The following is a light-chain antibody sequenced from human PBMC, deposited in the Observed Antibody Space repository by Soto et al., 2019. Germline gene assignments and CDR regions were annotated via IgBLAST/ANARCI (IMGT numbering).Light chain of an antibody. CDR2: EVS. Sequence: QSALTQPPSASGSPGQSVTISCTGTSSDVGGYNDVYWYQHHPGKAPKLMISEVSKRPSGVPDRFSGSKSGNTASLTVSGLQAEDEADYCRSSLAGNNNLVFGGGTKLTVL. J-gene: IGLJ2*01. V-gene: IGLV2-8*01. CDR3: SSLAGNNNLV. CDR1: SSDVGGYND.